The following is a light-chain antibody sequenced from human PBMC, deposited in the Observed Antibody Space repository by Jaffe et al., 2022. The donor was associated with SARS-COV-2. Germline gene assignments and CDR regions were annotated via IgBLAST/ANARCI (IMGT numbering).Light chain of an antibody. CDR2: WAS. CDR3: QQYYGVPLT. V-gene: IGKV4-1*01. Sequence: DIVMTQSPDSLAVSLGERATINCKSSQSVLHSSNNKNYLAWYQQKPGQPPQLLIYWASTRESGVPDRFSGSGSGTDFTLTISSLQAEDVAVYYCQQYYGVPLTFGGGTKVEIK. J-gene: IGKJ4*01. CDR1: QSVLHSSNNKNY.